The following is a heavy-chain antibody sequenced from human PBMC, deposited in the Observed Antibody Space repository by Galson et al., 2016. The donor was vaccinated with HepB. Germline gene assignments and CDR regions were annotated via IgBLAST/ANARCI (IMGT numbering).Heavy chain of an antibody. Sequence: TLSLTCTVSGGSISSNPYYWTWLRQHPGKGLEWIGYIYYRGNTYYNPSLESRLTISLDTSRNQFSLKLSSVTAADTAVYYCANYRELDYYYGMDVWGQGTTVTVSS. V-gene: IGHV4-31*03. D-gene: IGHD1-1*01. J-gene: IGHJ6*02. CDR2: IYYRGNT. CDR3: ANYRELDYYYGMDV. CDR1: GGSISSNPYY.